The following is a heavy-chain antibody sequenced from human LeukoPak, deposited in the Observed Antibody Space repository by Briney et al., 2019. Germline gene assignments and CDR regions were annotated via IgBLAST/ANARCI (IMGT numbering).Heavy chain of an antibody. D-gene: IGHD5-18*01. J-gene: IGHJ4*02. V-gene: IGHV3-73*01. CDR3: ARLNADTVTFDY. Sequence: FTISRDDSKNTAYLQMNSLKTEDTAVYYCARLNADTVTFDYWGQGTLVTVSS.